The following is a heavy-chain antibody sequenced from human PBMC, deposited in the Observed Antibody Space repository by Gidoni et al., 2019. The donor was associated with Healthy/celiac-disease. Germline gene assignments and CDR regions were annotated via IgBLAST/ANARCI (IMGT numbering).Heavy chain of an antibody. V-gene: IGHV3-33*01. J-gene: IGHJ4*02. CDR1: GFTLSSYG. CDR3: ARDLDYDILTWAIDY. D-gene: IGHD3-9*01. Sequence: QVQLGESGGGVVQPGRSLRRACAASGFTLSSYGLHWVRQAPGKGLEWVAVIWYDGSNKYYADSLKGRFTISRDNSKNTLYLQMTSLRAEDTAVYYCARDLDYDILTWAIDYWGQGTLVTVSS. CDR2: IWYDGSNK.